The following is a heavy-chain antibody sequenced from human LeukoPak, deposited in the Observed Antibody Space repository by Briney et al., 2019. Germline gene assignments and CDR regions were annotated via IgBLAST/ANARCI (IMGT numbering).Heavy chain of an antibody. J-gene: IGHJ4*02. Sequence: GGSLRLSCAASGFTFDDYAMHWVRQAPGKGLEWVSGISWNSGSIGYADFVKGRFTISRDNAKNSLYLQMNRLRAEDTALDYCAKGRVGELRWDFDYWGQGALVTVSS. D-gene: IGHD3-10*01. CDR2: ISWNSGSI. CDR3: AKGRVGELRWDFDY. V-gene: IGHV3-9*01. CDR1: GFTFDDYA.